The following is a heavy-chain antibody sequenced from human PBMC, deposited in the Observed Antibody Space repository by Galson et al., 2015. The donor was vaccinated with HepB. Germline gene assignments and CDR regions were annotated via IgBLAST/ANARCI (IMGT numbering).Heavy chain of an antibody. CDR3: ARHCSGGSCYSGVDWFDP. CDR2: IYYSGST. J-gene: IGHJ5*02. D-gene: IGHD2-15*01. V-gene: IGHV4-59*08. CDR1: GGSISSYY. Sequence: ETLSLTCTVSGGSISSYYWSWIRQPPGKGLEWIGYIYYSGSTNYNPSLKSRVTISVDTSKNQFSLKLSSVTAADTAVYYCARHCSGGSCYSGVDWFDPWGQGTLVTVSS.